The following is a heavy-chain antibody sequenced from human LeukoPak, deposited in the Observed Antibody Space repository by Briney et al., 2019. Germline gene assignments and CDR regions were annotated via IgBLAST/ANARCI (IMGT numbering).Heavy chain of an antibody. CDR1: GFTFDDYA. V-gene: IGHV3-43*02. Sequence: GGSLRLSCAASGFTFDDYAMHWVRQAPGKGLEWVSLISGDGGSTYYADSVKGRFTTSKDNSKNSLYLQMNRRRTEDTALYYCAKDMSYYYDSSGYFETPGYWRQGTLVTVSS. D-gene: IGHD3-22*01. J-gene: IGHJ4*02. CDR2: ISGDGGST. CDR3: AKDMSYYYDSSGYFETPGY.